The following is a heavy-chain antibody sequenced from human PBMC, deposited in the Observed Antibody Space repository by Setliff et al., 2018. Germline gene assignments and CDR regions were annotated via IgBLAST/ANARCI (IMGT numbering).Heavy chain of an antibody. J-gene: IGHJ4*02. V-gene: IGHV1-2*02. CDR3: ARLSASVVSPVDH. CDR1: GYTFIGYY. CDR2: INPNTGGT. Sequence: ASVKVSCKTSGYTFIGYYVHWVRQAPGRGLEWMGWINPNTGGTNYAQKFQGRVTVTSDTSISTAYLTLTSLRSDDTAIYYCARLSASVVSPVDHWGQGTLVTVPQ.